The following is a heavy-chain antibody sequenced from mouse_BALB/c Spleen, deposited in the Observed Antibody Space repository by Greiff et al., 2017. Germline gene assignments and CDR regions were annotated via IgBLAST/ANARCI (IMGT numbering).Heavy chain of an antibody. CDR2: ISDGGSYT. CDR3: ARGGLGYYNAMDY. CDR1: GFTFSDYY. D-gene: IGHD2-2*01. V-gene: IGHV5-4*02. J-gene: IGHJ4*01. Sequence: EVKLVESGGGLVKPGGSLKLSCAASGFTFSDYYMYWVRQTPEKRLEWVATISDGGSYTYYPDSVKGRFTISRDNAKNNLYLQMSSLKSEDTAMYYCARGGLGYYNAMDYWGQGTSVTVSS.